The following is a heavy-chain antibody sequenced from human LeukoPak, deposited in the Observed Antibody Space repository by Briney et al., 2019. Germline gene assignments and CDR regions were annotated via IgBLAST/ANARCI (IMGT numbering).Heavy chain of an antibody. CDR2: IYTSGST. Sequence: SETLSLTCTVSGGSISSYYWSWIRQPAGKGLEWVGRIYTSGSTNYNPSFKSRRTMSVDTSKPQYLLKLSSVTAEDTAVHYCARGRGGANWFDPWGQGTLVTVSS. V-gene: IGHV4-4*07. CDR3: ARGRGGANWFDP. CDR1: GGSISSYY. D-gene: IGHD2-15*01. J-gene: IGHJ5*02.